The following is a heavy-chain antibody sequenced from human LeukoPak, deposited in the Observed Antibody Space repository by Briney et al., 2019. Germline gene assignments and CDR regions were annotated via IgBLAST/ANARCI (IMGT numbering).Heavy chain of an antibody. CDR1: GFTFSSYA. CDR2: ISYDGSNK. CDR3: ARDLVGGLWFGDLGCFDY. V-gene: IGHV3-30-3*01. Sequence: PGRSLRLSCAASGFTFSSYAMHWVRQAPGKGLEWVAVISYDGSNKYYADSVKGRFTISSDNSKNTLYLQMNSLRAEDTAVYYCARDLVGGLWFGDLGCFDYWGQGTLVTVSS. J-gene: IGHJ4*02. D-gene: IGHD3-10*01.